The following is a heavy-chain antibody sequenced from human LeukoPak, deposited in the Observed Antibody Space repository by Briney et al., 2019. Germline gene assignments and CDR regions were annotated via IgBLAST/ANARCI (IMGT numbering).Heavy chain of an antibody. CDR1: GFTFSSYE. J-gene: IGHJ4*02. D-gene: IGHD5-24*01. V-gene: IGHV3-48*03. CDR3: ASSRDGYNWRDFDY. CDR2: ISSSGSTI. Sequence: GGSLRLSCAPSGFTFSSYEMNWVRQAPGKGLEWVSYISSSGSTIYYADSVKGRFTISRDNAKNSLYLQMNSLRAEDTAVYYCASSRDGYNWRDFDYWGQGTLVTVSS.